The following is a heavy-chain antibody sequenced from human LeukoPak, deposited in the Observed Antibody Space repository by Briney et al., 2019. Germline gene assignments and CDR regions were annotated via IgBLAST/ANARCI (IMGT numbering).Heavy chain of an antibody. CDR2: IYPDDSDT. V-gene: IGHV5-51*01. J-gene: IGHJ4*02. D-gene: IGHD6-13*01. Sequence: GESLKIFCKHSEYSFPTYCVGWVRQLPGKGLEWMGIIYPDDSDTRYSPSFQGQVTISADRSISTAYLQWSSLKASDTAMYYCAIGRGGQQLGDFWGQGTLVTASS. CDR3: AIGRGGQQLGDF. CDR1: EYSFPTYC.